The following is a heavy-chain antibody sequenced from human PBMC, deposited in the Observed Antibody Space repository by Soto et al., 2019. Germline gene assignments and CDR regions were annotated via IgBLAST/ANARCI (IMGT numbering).Heavy chain of an antibody. CDR2: IYYSGDT. CDR1: GGSMNSFY. D-gene: IGHD3-3*01. Sequence: QVRLQESGPGLVKPSETLSLTCSVSGGSMNSFYWSWIRQSPGKGLEWLGYIYYSGDTKYNPSLQRRVSISVDTIKNQFSLRLSSVTAADTAVYYCARDRNKLWKNDAFDLWGQGTMVTVSS. J-gene: IGHJ3*01. CDR3: ARDRNKLWKNDAFDL. V-gene: IGHV4-59*01.